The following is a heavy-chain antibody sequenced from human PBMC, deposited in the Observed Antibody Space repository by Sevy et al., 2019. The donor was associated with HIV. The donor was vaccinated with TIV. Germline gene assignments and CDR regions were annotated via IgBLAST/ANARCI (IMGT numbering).Heavy chain of an antibody. CDR1: GGSISTYS. J-gene: IGHJ6*03. CDR2: MYYTGST. CDR3: ARVVATTYYYYYMDV. V-gene: IGHV4-59*01. D-gene: IGHD5-12*01. Sequence: SETLSLTCTVSGGSISTYSWSWIRQPPGKGLEWIGYMYYTGSTNYNPSLKSRVTISVDTSKNQFSLKLSSVTAADTAVYYCARVVATTYYYYYMDVWGKGTTVTVSS.